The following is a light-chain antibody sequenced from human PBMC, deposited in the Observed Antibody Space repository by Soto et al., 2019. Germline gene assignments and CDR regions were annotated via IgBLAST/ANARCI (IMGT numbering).Light chain of an antibody. J-gene: IGKJ2*01. CDR3: QEYNTHSRYT. CDR2: KAS. CDR1: QSISGW. V-gene: IGKV1-5*03. Sequence: DIQMTQSPSTLSASVGDRVSITCRASQSISGWLAWYQQKPGKAPKLLIYKASSFESVVPSRFSGSGSGTEFTLTTSSLQPDDFATYYCQEYNTHSRYTFGQGTKLEIK.